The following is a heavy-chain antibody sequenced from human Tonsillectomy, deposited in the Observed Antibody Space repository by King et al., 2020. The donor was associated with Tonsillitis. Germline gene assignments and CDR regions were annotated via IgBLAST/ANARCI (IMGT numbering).Heavy chain of an antibody. D-gene: IGHD2-15*01. CDR2: IYYSGST. Sequence: LQLQESGPGLVKPPETLSLTCSVSGGSISRSDYYWGWIRQPPGKGLEWIGSIYYSGSTFYNPSLKSRVTISVDTSKNQFSLKLSSVTAADTAVYYCARSSIVVIVAATPGFDYFDYWGQGTQVTVSS. CDR3: ARSSIVVIVAATPGFDYFDY. J-gene: IGHJ4*02. CDR1: GGSISRSDYY. V-gene: IGHV4-39*01.